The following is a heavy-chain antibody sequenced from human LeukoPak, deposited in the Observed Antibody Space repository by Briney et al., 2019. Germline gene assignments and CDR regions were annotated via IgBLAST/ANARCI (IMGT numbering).Heavy chain of an antibody. Sequence: PGGSLRLSCAASGFTFSDYYVSWIRQAPGKGLEWVSYISSSSCYTNYADSVKGRFTISRDNAKNSLYLQMNSLRAEDTAVYYCARDLDGVSFDYWGQGTLVTVSS. CDR3: ARDLDGVSFDY. CDR2: ISSSSCYT. J-gene: IGHJ4*02. D-gene: IGHD1-1*01. CDR1: GFTFSDYY. V-gene: IGHV3-11*06.